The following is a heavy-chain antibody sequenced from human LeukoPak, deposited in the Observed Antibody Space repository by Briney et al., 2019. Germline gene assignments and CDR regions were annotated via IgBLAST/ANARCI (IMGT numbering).Heavy chain of an antibody. D-gene: IGHD6-13*01. CDR2: ISYDGSNK. CDR3: LAAAGMA. Sequence: GGSLRLSCAASGFTFSSYVMHWVRQAPGKGLEWVAVISYDGSNKYYADSVKGRFTISRDNAKNTLYLQMNSLRAEDTAVYYTLAAAGMAWGQGTLVTVSS. CDR1: GFTFSSYV. J-gene: IGHJ4*02. V-gene: IGHV3-30-3*01.